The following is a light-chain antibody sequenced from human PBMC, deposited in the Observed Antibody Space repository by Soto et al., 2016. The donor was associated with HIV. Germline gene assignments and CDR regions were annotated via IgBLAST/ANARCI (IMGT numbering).Light chain of an antibody. V-gene: IGKV1-17*01. CDR3: LQHHTYPLT. J-gene: IGKJ4*01. CDR1: EDIRND. Sequence: DIQMTQSPSSLSASVGGRVTITCRASEDIRNDLGWYQQKPGKAPKRLIYGVSSLESGVPSRFSGSGSGTEFSLTISSLQPEDFATFYCLQHHTYPLTFGGGTRVEIK. CDR2: GVS.